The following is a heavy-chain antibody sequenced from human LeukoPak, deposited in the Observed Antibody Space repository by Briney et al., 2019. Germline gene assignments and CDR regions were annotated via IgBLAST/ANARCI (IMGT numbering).Heavy chain of an antibody. J-gene: IGHJ4*02. CDR1: GFTFGLYW. Sequence: GGSLRLSCEASGFTFGLYWMSWFRQAPGRGLEWVANLKEDGSVKQHADSVRGRFTISRDNAKNLVYLQMSSLKAEDSAVYYCARDERSGYYIYWGQGILVTVFS. V-gene: IGHV3-7*01. D-gene: IGHD3-22*01. CDR2: LKEDGSVK. CDR3: ARDERSGYYIY.